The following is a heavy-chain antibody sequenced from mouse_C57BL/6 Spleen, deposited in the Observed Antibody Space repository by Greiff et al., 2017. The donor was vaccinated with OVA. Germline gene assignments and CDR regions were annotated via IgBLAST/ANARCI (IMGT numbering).Heavy chain of an antibody. CDR3: TRENYGSSSFDV. CDR2: ISSGGDYI. Sequence: EVKLMESGEGLVKPGGSLKLSCAASGFTFSSYAMSWVRQTPEKRLEWVAYISSGGDYIYYADTVKGRFTISGDNARNTLYLQMSSLKSEDTAMDYCTRENYGSSSFDVWGTGTTVTVSS. CDR1: GFTFSSYA. J-gene: IGHJ1*03. D-gene: IGHD1-1*01. V-gene: IGHV5-9-1*02.